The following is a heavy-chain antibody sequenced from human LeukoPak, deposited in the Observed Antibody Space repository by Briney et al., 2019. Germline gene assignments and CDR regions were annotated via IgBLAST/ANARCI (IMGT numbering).Heavy chain of an antibody. J-gene: IGHJ5*02. D-gene: IGHD5-24*01. Sequence: SETLSLTCTVSGGSIISSHYYWGWIRQPPGKGLEWIGSIYYSGSTYYNPSLKSRVTISVDTSKNQFSLKVRSVTAADTAVYYCARRPRGDYKAWFDPWGQGTLVTVSS. CDR2: IYYSGST. V-gene: IGHV4-39*01. CDR3: ARRPRGDYKAWFDP. CDR1: GGSIISSHYY.